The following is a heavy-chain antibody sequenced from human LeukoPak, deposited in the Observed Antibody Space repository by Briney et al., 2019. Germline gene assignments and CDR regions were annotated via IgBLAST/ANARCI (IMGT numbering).Heavy chain of an antibody. CDR3: ARVPRRPYCSGGSCYSGNYYYGMDV. Sequence: SETLSLTCAVYGGSFSGYYWSWIRQPPGKGLEWIGEINHSGSTNYNPSLKSRVTISVDTSKNQFSLKLSSATAADTAVYYCARVPRRPYCSGGSCYSGNYYYGMDVWGQGTTVTVSS. V-gene: IGHV4-34*01. CDR1: GGSFSGYY. D-gene: IGHD2-15*01. J-gene: IGHJ6*02. CDR2: INHSGST.